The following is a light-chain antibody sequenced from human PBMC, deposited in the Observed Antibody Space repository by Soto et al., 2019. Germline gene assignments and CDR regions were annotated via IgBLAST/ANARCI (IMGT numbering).Light chain of an antibody. Sequence: ETVMTQSPATLSVSPGERATLSCWASQSVSSNLAWHQQRPGQAPRLLIYGASTRATGVPARFSGGGSGTEFTLTITSLQSEDFAVYWCQQYNNWPLTFGPGTRLEIK. CDR2: GAS. J-gene: IGKJ5*01. CDR3: QQYNNWPLT. CDR1: QSVSSN. V-gene: IGKV3D-15*01.